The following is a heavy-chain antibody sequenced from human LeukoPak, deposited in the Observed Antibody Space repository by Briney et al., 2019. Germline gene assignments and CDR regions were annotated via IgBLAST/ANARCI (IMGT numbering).Heavy chain of an antibody. Sequence: PGGSLRLSRASSVYRLSLKWASCVTGPPRKGREWGATIYQEGSTIHYIESVKGRFTMSRDNAKNSLYLQMNSLRVEDTGVYYCASLLGYASRWKYWGQGVLVTVS. CDR3: ASLLGYASRWKY. CDR2: IYQEGSTI. D-gene: IGHD3-16*01. V-gene: IGHV3-7*01. CDR1: VYRLSLKW. J-gene: IGHJ4*02.